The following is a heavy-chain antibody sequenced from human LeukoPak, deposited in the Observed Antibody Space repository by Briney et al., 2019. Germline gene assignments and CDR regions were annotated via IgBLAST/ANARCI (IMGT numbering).Heavy chain of an antibody. V-gene: IGHV4-59*01. CDR3: ARDRYYDSSGYTLDY. Sequence: SETLPLTCTVSGGSISSYYWSWIRQPPGKGLEWIGYIYYSGSTNYNPSLKSRVTISVDTSKNQFSLKLSSVTAADTAVYYCARDRYYDSSGYTLDYWGQGTLVTVSS. CDR2: IYYSGST. D-gene: IGHD3-22*01. CDR1: GGSISSYY. J-gene: IGHJ4*02.